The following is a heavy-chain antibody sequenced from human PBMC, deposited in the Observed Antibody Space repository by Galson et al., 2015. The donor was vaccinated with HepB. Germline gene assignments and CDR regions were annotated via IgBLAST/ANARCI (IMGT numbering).Heavy chain of an antibody. J-gene: IGHJ4*02. CDR2: ISGSGGST. CDR3: AKQIPGIDYSGVDY. Sequence: SLRLSCAASGFTFSSYAMSWVRQAPGKGLEWVSAISGSGGSTNYADSVKGRFTISRDNSKNTLYLQMNSLRAEDTAVYYCAKQIPGIDYSGVDYWGQGTLVTVSS. CDR1: GFTFSSYA. D-gene: IGHD2-21*01. V-gene: IGHV3-23*01.